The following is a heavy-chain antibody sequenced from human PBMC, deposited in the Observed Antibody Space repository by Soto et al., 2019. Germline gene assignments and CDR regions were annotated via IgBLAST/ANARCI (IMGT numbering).Heavy chain of an antibody. CDR3: ARDPVGSYGSGSPVDY. V-gene: IGHV3-9*01. D-gene: IGHD3-10*01. J-gene: IGHJ4*02. Sequence: GGSLRLSCAASGFTFDDYAMHWVRQAPGKGLEWVSGISWNGGSIGYADSVKGRFTISRDNAKNSLYLQMNSLRAEDTAVYYCARDPVGSYGSGSPVDYWGQGTLVTVSS. CDR2: ISWNGGSI. CDR1: GFTFDDYA.